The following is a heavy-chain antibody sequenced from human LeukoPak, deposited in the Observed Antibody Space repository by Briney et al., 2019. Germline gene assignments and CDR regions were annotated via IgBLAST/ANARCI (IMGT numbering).Heavy chain of an antibody. V-gene: IGHV4-30-2*01. CDR2: IYHSGST. J-gene: IGHJ5*02. D-gene: IGHD3-10*01. CDR1: GGSISSGGYY. CDR3: ARDRGFGETLSGAPRNWFDP. Sequence: SETLSLTCTVSGGSISSGGYYWSWIRQPPGKGLEWIGYIYHSGSTYYNPSLKSRVTISVDRSKNQFSLKLSSVTAADTAVYYCARDRGFGETLSGAPRNWFDPWGQGTLVTVSS.